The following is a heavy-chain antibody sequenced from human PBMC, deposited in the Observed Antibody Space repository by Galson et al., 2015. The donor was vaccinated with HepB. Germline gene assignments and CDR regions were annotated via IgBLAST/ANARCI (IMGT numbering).Heavy chain of an antibody. V-gene: IGHV1-3*01. CDR3: ARVGEYSSSWYAY. D-gene: IGHD6-13*01. CDR2: INAGNGNT. Sequence: SCKASGYTFTSYAMHWVRQAPGQRLEWMGWINAGNGNTKYSQKFQGRVTITRDTSASTAYMELSSLRSEDTAVYYCARVGEYSSSWYAYWGQGTLVTVSS. CDR1: GYTFTSYA. J-gene: IGHJ4*02.